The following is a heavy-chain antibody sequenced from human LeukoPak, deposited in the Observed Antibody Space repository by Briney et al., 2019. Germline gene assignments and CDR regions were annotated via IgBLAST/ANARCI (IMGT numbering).Heavy chain of an antibody. V-gene: IGHV4-59*01. CDR3: ATFSSSTLYYYGMDV. CDR2: IYYSGST. CDR1: GGSISSYY. D-gene: IGHD6-6*01. Sequence: SQTLSLTSTVSGGSISSYYWSWIRQPPGKGLEWFGYIYYSGSTNYNPSLKSRVTISVDTSKNQFSLKLSSVTGADTAVYYCATFSSSTLYYYGMDVWGQGTTVSVSS. J-gene: IGHJ6*02.